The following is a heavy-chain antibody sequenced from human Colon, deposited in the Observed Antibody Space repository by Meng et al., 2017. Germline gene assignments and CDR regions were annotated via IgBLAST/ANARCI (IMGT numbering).Heavy chain of an antibody. CDR1: GFTFSSSA. V-gene: IGHV1-58*01. CDR2: IVVGSAST. Sequence: SVKVSCKTSGFTFSSSAVQWVRQGRGQRLEWKGWIVVGSASTTYAQKFQERVTITRDMSTSTAYLELSSLRSEDTAVYYCAADAYGKEEDYDYWGQGTLVTVSS. D-gene: IGHD4-17*01. J-gene: IGHJ4*02. CDR3: AADAYGKEEDYDY.